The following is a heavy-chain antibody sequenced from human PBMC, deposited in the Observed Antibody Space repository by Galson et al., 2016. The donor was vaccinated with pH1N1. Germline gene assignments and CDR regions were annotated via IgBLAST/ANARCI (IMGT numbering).Heavy chain of an antibody. Sequence: SLRLSCAASGFTFSNYLMSWVRQAPGKGLEWVSYISSSSSTIYYADSVKGRFTISRDNAKNSLYLQMNSLRAEDTAVYYCARVNHYYYYGMDVWGQGTTVTVSS. J-gene: IGHJ6*02. CDR3: ARVNHYYYYGMDV. V-gene: IGHV3-48*01. CDR1: GFTFSNYL. CDR2: ISSSSSTI. D-gene: IGHD1-14*01.